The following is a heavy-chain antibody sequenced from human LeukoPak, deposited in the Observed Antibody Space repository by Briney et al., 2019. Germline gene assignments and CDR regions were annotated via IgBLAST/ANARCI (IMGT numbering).Heavy chain of an antibody. CDR1: GYTLTELS. CDR2: FDPENGDT. V-gene: IGHV1-24*01. J-gene: IGHJ3*02. CDR3: ATGGVTMVRGVITPRNDAFDI. D-gene: IGHD3-10*01. Sequence: SVKVSCKVSGYTLTELSMHWVRQAPGKGLEWMGGFDPENGDTIYAQKFQGRVTMTEDTSTDTAYMELSSLRSEDTAVYYCATGGVTMVRGVITPRNDAFDIWGQVTMVTVSS.